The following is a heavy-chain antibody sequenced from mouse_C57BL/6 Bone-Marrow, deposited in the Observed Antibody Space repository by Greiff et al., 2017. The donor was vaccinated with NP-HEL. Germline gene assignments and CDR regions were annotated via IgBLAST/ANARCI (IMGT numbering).Heavy chain of an antibody. D-gene: IGHD1-1*01. CDR3: ARTVVENFDY. J-gene: IGHJ2*01. Sequence: VQLQQSGPELVKPGASVKISCKASGYSFTGYYMNWVKQSPEKSLEWIGEINPSTGGTTYNQKFKAKATLTVDKSSSTAYMQLKSLTSEDSAVYYCARTVVENFDYWGQGTTLTVSS. V-gene: IGHV1-42*01. CDR1: GYSFTGYY. CDR2: INPSTGGT.